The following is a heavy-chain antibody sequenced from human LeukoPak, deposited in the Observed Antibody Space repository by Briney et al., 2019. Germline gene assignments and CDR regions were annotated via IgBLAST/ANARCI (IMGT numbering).Heavy chain of an antibody. J-gene: IGHJ5*02. CDR3: ARHKDRSYGSGVDWFDP. V-gene: IGHV4-38-2*02. D-gene: IGHD3-10*01. Sequence: SETLSLTCTVSGYSISSGYYWGWIRQPPGKGLEWIGSIYYSGSTYYNPSLKSRVTISVDTSKNQFSLKLSSVTAADTAVYYCARHKDRSYGSGVDWFDPWGQGTLVTVSS. CDR1: GYSISSGYY. CDR2: IYYSGST.